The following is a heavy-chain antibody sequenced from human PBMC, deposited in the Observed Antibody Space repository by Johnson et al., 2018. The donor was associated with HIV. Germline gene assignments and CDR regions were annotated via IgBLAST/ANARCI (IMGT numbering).Heavy chain of an antibody. CDR2: IRYDGSNK. J-gene: IGHJ3*01. Sequence: QVQLVESGGGVVQPGESLRLTCAASGFTFSSHGMHWVRQAPGKGLEWVAFIRYDGSNKDYSDSVKGRFTISRDNSQNTLCLQMNSLRAEDTAVYDCAKGHKRIVLLIDGFDLWGQGTMVTVSS. V-gene: IGHV3-30*02. CDR1: GFTFSSHG. CDR3: AKGHKRIVLLIDGFDL. D-gene: IGHD3-22*01.